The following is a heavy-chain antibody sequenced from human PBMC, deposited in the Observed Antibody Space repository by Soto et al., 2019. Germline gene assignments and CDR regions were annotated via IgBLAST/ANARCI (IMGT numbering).Heavy chain of an antibody. Sequence: SETLSLTCTVSGGSISSGGYYWSWIRQHPGKGLEWIGYIYYSGSTYYNPSLKSRVTISVDTSKNQFSLKLSSVTAADTAVFYCARVYCSGGSCLLGYLDSWGQGTLVTVSS. CDR3: ARVYCSGGSCLLGYLDS. V-gene: IGHV4-31*03. CDR1: GGSISSGGYY. J-gene: IGHJ4*02. CDR2: IYYSGST. D-gene: IGHD2-15*01.